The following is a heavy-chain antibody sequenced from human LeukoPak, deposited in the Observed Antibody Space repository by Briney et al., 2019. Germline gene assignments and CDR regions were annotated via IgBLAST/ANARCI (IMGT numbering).Heavy chain of an antibody. CDR1: GFTFSSHA. D-gene: IGHD3-3*01. V-gene: IGHV3-23*01. J-gene: IGHJ3*02. CDR3: AKEPYYDFWGGYSYDAFDI. CDR2: ISGSGGST. Sequence: GGSLRLSCAASGFTFSSHAMSWVRQAPGKGLEWVSAISGSGGSTYYADSVKGRFTISRDNSKNTLYLQMNSLRVEDTAVYYCAKEPYYDFWGGYSYDAFDIWGQGTMVTVSS.